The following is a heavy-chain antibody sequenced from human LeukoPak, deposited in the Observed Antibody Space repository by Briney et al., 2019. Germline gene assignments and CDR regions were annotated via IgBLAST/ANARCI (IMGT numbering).Heavy chain of an antibody. V-gene: IGHV3-9*03. D-gene: IGHD5-18*01. CDR3: AKGSSYSFGYWHFDL. J-gene: IGHJ2*01. CDR2: ISWNSGSV. Sequence: QPGRSLRLSCAASGFTFDDYAMHWVRQAPGKGLEWVSGISWNSGSVGYADSVKGRFTISRDNAKNSLYLQMNSLRAEDMALYFCAKGSSYSFGYWHFDLRGRGTLVTVSS. CDR1: GFTFDDYA.